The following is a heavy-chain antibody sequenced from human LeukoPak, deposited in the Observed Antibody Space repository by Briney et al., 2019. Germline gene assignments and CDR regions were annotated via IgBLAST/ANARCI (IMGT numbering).Heavy chain of an antibody. Sequence: SETLSLTCDVSGYSISSGYWWSWVRQPPGKGLEWIGEIHHDGSTNYNPSLRSRVFISVDKSKNQFSVMLTPVTAADTAVYYCARPPGYCSSTSCSDYWGQGTLVTVSS. CDR1: GYSISSGYW. J-gene: IGHJ4*02. V-gene: IGHV4-4*02. CDR2: IHHDGST. CDR3: ARPPGYCSSTSCSDY. D-gene: IGHD2-2*01.